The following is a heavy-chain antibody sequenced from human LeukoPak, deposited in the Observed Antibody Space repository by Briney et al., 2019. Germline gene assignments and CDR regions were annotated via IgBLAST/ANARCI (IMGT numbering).Heavy chain of an antibody. Sequence: SETLSLTCTVSGGSISSYYWSWIRQPPGKGLEWIGYIYYSGSTNYNPSLKSRVTISVDTSKNQFSLKLSSVTAADTAVYYCARSEWELNFDYWGQGTPVTVSS. CDR1: GGSISSYY. CDR2: IYYSGST. V-gene: IGHV4-59*01. CDR3: ARSEWELNFDY. D-gene: IGHD1-26*01. J-gene: IGHJ4*02.